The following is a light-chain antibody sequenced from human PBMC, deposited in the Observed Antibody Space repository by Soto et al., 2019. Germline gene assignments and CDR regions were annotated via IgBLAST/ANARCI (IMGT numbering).Light chain of an antibody. V-gene: IGKV1-5*03. J-gene: IGKJ2*01. Sequence: DVQMTQSPSTLSASVGDTVTITCRASQGISNWLAWYQQKPGKAPKLLIYKASNLENGVPSRFSGSGSGTEFTLTISSLQPDDFATYFCQQYNTHSYTFGQGTKLAI. CDR3: QQYNTHSYT. CDR1: QGISNW. CDR2: KAS.